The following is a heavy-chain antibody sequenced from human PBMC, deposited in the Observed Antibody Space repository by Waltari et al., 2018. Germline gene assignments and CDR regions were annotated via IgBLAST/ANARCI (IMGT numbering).Heavy chain of an antibody. J-gene: IGHJ4*02. V-gene: IGHV3-53*01. Sequence: NCMSWVSQAQGEGFEWFSIIDSGGSTYYADSVKGRFTISRDNSKNTLYLQMNSLRVEDTAVYYCARGEDYWGQGTLVTVSS. CDR1: NC. CDR3: ARGEDY. D-gene: IGHD1-26*01. CDR2: IDSGGST.